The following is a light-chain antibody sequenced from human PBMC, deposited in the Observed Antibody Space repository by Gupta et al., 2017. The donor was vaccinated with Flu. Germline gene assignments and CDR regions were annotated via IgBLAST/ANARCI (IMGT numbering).Light chain of an antibody. CDR3: QVWDSSSDHYV. CDR1: NIGRKT. J-gene: IGLJ1*01. CDR2: DDT. V-gene: IGLV3-21*02. Sequence: YVLTQPPSVSVAPGQTARITCGGDNIGRKTVHWYQQKPGQAPLLVVYDDTARPSGIPERFSGSNSGNTATLTISRVEAGDGADYYCQVWDSSSDHYVFGTGTKVTVL.